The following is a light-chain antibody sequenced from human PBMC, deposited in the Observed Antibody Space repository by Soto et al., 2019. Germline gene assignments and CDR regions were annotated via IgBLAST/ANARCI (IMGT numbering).Light chain of an antibody. CDR2: GAS. J-gene: IGKJ4*01. V-gene: IGKV3-20*01. CDR1: QSVSSSY. CDR3: QQYGSSPA. Sequence: EIVLTQSPGTLSLSPGERATLSCRASQSVSSSYLAWYQQKPGQAPRLLFYGASRRDTGIPDRFSGSGSGTDFTLTSSRLEPEDSAVYYCQQYGSSPAFGGGTTVEIK.